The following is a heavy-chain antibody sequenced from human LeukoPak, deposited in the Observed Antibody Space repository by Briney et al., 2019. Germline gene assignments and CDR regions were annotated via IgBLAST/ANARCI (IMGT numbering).Heavy chain of an antibody. V-gene: IGHV3-11*01. CDR3: ARALSYYFDY. CDR1: GFTFSDYY. CDR2: ISSSGGTI. J-gene: IGHJ4*02. Sequence: GGSLRLSCAASGFTFSDYYMSWIRQAPGKGLEWVSCISSSGGTIYYADSVKGRFTISRDDAKNSLYLQMNSLSAEDTAVYYCARALSYYFDYWGQGTLVTVSS.